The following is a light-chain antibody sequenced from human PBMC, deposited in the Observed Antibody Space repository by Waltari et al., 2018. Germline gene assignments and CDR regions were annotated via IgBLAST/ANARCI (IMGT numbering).Light chain of an antibody. Sequence: QSVLTQSASVSGSPGQSITLSCSGIAIWSSGLVCWFQQYPGGAPKLLIFEVDERPPGISHRFTGSKSGNTASLTISGLQTEDEADYFCSAYANATTVFGGGTKVTVL. J-gene: IGLJ2*01. V-gene: IGLV2-23*02. CDR2: EVD. CDR3: SAYANATTV. CDR1: AIWSSGL.